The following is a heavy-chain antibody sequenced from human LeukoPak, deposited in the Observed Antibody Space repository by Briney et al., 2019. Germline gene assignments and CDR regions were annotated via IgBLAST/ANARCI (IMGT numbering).Heavy chain of an antibody. CDR3: ARGLGRDSSVWETHGLDYYFDY. CDR1: GGSFSGYY. V-gene: IGHV4-34*01. D-gene: IGHD3-16*01. CDR2: INHSGST. Sequence: SETLSLTCAVYGGSFSGYYWSWIRQPPGKGLEWIGEINHSGSTNYNPSLKSRVTISVDTSKNQFSLKLSSVTATDTAVYYCARGLGRDSSVWETHGLDYYFDYWGQGTLVTVSS. J-gene: IGHJ4*02.